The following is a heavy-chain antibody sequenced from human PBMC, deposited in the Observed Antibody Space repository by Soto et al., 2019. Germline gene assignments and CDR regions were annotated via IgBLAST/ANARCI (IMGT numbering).Heavy chain of an antibody. CDR2: IYYSGST. D-gene: IGHD5-18*01. V-gene: IGHV4-59*01. CDR3: ARNGYSYGPYYYYYGMDV. Sequence: PSETLSLTCTVSGGSISSYYWSWIRQPPGKGLEWIGYIYYSGSTNYNPSLKSRVTISVDTSKNQFSLKLSSVTAADTAVYYCARNGYSYGPYYYYYGMDVWGQGTTVTVSS. J-gene: IGHJ6*02. CDR1: GGSISSYY.